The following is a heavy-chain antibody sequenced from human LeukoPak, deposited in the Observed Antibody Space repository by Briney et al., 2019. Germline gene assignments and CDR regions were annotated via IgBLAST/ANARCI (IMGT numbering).Heavy chain of an antibody. V-gene: IGHV1-2*02. CDR2: LRGDTGDT. CDR1: GYMGSDYY. J-gene: IGHJ4*02. D-gene: IGHD1-1*01. CDR3: ARVRYNACDY. Sequence: ASVTVSCKTSGYMGSDYYMHWVRQAPGQGLEWMGWLRGDTGDTDSPQKFKGRVTMTRDTATNTAYMQLSRLTYDATAIYFCARVRYNACDYWGQGTLVTVSS.